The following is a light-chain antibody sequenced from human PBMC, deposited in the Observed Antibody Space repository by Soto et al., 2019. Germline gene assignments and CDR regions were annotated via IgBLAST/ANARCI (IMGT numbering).Light chain of an antibody. J-gene: IGLJ1*01. V-gene: IGLV2-14*01. CDR2: DVS. Sequence: VLNQPASVSGSTGQSITISCTRTSTDVGRYNYVSWYQQHPGKAPKLMVYDVSNRPSWVSNRFSGSKSGITASLTISGLQAEDEADYYCTSYTSDSTYVFGTGTKVTVL. CDR3: TSYTSDSTYV. CDR1: STDVGRYNY.